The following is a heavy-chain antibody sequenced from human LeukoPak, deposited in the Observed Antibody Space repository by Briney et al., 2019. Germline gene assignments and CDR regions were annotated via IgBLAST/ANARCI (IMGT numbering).Heavy chain of an antibody. CDR2: ILHTGST. D-gene: IGHD6-13*01. CDR1: GYSLTNHY. V-gene: IGHV4-34*12. Sequence: PSETLSLTCAVSGYSLTNHYWIWIRQPPGKGLEWIGEILHTGSTNYNPSFKSRVTVSIDTSKNQFFLSLTSVTAADTAVYYCATGPAAVHPWGQGTLVTVSS. J-gene: IGHJ5*02. CDR3: ATGPAAVHP.